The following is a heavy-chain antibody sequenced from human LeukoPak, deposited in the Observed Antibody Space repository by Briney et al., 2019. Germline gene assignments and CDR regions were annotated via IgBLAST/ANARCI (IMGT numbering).Heavy chain of an antibody. J-gene: IGHJ6*02. D-gene: IGHD2-2*01. V-gene: IGHV3-23*01. CDR3: AKDNWGIVVVPAPPCYYGMDV. CDR2: ISGSGGST. Sequence: GGSLRLSCAASGFTFSSYAMSWVRQAPGKGLEWVSAISGSGGSTYYADSVKGRFTISRDNSKNTLYLQMNSLRAEDTAVYYCAKDNWGIVVVPAPPCYYGMDVWGQGTTVTVSS. CDR1: GFTFSSYA.